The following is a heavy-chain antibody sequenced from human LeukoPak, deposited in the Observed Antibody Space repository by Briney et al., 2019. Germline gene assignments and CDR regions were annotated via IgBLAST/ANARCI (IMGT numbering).Heavy chain of an antibody. Sequence: SETLSLTCAVYGGSFSGYYWSWIRQPPGKGLEWIGEINHSGSTNYNPSLKSRVTISVDTSKNQFSLKLSSVTAADTAVYYCAGYDRPSDYWGQGTLVTVSS. CDR2: INHSGST. CDR1: GGSFSGYY. D-gene: IGHD1-1*01. J-gene: IGHJ4*02. CDR3: AGYDRPSDY. V-gene: IGHV4-34*01.